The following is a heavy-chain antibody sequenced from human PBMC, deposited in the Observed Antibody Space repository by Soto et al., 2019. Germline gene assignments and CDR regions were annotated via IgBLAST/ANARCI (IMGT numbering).Heavy chain of an antibody. D-gene: IGHD2-2*01. Sequence: PSETLSLTCTVSGGSISSGGYYWSWIRQHPGKGLEWIGYIYYSGSTYYNPSLKSRVTISVDTSKNQFSLKLSSVTAADTAVYYCAREKPPSDIVLVTEHSNNIMTPGCFDPWGQGTLVTVSS. CDR2: IYYSGST. V-gene: IGHV4-31*03. J-gene: IGHJ5*02. CDR1: GGSISSGGYY. CDR3: AREKPPSDIVLVTEHSNNIMTPGCFDP.